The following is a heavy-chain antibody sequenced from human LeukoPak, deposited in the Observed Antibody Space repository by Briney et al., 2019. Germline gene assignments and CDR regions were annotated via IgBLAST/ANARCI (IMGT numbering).Heavy chain of an antibody. CDR2: ISSSGSTI. Sequence: GRSLRLSCAASGFTFSSYEMNWGRQAPGKGLEWVSYISSSGSTIYYADSVKGRFTISRDNAKNSLYLQMNSLRAEDTAVYYCAREASTVDYWGQGTLVTVSS. J-gene: IGHJ4*02. CDR1: GFTFSSYE. V-gene: IGHV3-48*03. D-gene: IGHD2-2*01. CDR3: AREASTVDY.